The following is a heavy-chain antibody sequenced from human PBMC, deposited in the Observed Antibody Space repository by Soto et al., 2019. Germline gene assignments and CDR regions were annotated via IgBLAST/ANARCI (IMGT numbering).Heavy chain of an antibody. CDR3: AKPPYSSSSYYWYGMDV. CDR1: GFTFSSYA. CDR2: ISGSGGTT. Sequence: EVQLLESGGGLVQPGGSLRLSCAASGFTFSSYAMTWVRQAPGKGLEWVSAISGSGGTTYHADSVKGRFTISRDNSKNTLYLQMNSLRAEDAAVYSCAKPPYSSSSYYWYGMDVWGQGTTVTVSS. D-gene: IGHD6-6*01. V-gene: IGHV3-23*01. J-gene: IGHJ6*02.